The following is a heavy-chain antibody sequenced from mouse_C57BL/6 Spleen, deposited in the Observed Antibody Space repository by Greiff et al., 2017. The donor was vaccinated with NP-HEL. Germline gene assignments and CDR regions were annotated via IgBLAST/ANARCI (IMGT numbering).Heavy chain of an antibody. V-gene: IGHV1-50*01. Sequence: QVQLQQPGAELVKPGASVKLSCKASGYTFTSYWMQWVKQRPGQGLERIGEIDPSDSYTNYNQKFKGKATLTVDTSSSTAYMQLSSLTSEDSAVYYCANGNDFDYWGQGTTLTVSS. CDR3: ANGNDFDY. CDR1: GYTFTSYW. D-gene: IGHD2-1*01. J-gene: IGHJ2*01. CDR2: IDPSDSYT.